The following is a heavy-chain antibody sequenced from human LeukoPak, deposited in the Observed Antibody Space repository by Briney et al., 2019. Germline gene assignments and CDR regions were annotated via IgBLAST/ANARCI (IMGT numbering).Heavy chain of an antibody. Sequence: SETLSLTCTVSGGSISSYYWSWIRQPPGKGLEWIGYIYYSGSTYYNPSLKSRVTISVDTSKNQFSLKLTSVTAADTAVYYCARAPYDPEAGESWYFALWGRGTLVTVSS. J-gene: IGHJ2*01. CDR1: GGSISSYY. D-gene: IGHD3-10*01. CDR2: IYYSGST. CDR3: ARAPYDPEAGESWYFAL. V-gene: IGHV4-59*12.